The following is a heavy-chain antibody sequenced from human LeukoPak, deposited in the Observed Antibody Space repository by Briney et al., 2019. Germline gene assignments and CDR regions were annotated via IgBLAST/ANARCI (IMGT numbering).Heavy chain of an antibody. V-gene: IGHV3-30*02. CDR3: AKGSKAVLFTRDHYMDV. CDR1: GFTFSSYG. J-gene: IGHJ6*03. D-gene: IGHD6-19*01. CDR2: IRYDGSNK. Sequence: GGSLRLSCAASGFTFSSYGMHWVRQAPGKGLEWVAFIRYDGSNKYYADSVRGRFTISRDNSKNTLYLHMNSLRAEDTAVYFCAKGSKAVLFTRDHYMDVWGKGTTVTIPS.